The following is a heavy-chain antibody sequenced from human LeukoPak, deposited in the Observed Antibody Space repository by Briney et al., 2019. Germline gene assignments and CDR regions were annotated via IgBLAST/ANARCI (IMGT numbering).Heavy chain of an antibody. CDR2: ISNTGIHM. CDR1: GFTFSSYS. V-gene: IGHV3-21*01. D-gene: IGHD3-22*01. CDR3: ARDPYYDSSGYNSSDY. Sequence: PGGSLSLSSAASGFTFSSYSVNCFRQAPGKGLEWVSSISNTGIHMFYADSVKGRFTMSRDNGKNSLFMQMNSLRADEKAVYYCARDPYYDSSGYNSSDYWGQGTLVTVSS. J-gene: IGHJ4*02.